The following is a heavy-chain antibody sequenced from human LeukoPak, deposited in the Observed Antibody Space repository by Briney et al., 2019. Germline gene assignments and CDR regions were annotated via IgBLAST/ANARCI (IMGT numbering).Heavy chain of an antibody. CDR3: ARVRDGYNDAYDI. D-gene: IGHD5-24*01. V-gene: IGHV1-46*01. J-gene: IGHJ3*02. Sequence: ASVKVSCKASGYTFTSYYMHWVRQAPGQGLEWMGIVNPSGDSTNYAQNFQGRVTMTGDTSTSTVYMELSSLRSEDTAVYYCARVRDGYNDAYDIWAKGQWSPSLQ. CDR1: GYTFTSYY. CDR2: VNPSGDST.